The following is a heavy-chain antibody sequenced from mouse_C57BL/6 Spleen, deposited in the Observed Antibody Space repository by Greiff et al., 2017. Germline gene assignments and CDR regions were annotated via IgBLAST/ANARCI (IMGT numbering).Heavy chain of an antibody. Sequence: EVQLQESGPGLVKPSQSLSLTCSVTGYSITSGYYWNWIRQFPGNKLEWMGYISYDGSNNYNPSLKNRISITRDTSKNQFFLKLNSVTTEDTATYYCARDGATVVATDWYFDVWGTGTTVTVSS. CDR3: ARDGATVVATDWYFDV. V-gene: IGHV3-6*01. J-gene: IGHJ1*03. CDR1: GYSITSGYY. D-gene: IGHD1-1*01. CDR2: ISYDGSN.